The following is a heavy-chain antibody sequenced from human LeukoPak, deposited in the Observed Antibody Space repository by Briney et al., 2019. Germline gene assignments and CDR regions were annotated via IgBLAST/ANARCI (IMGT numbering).Heavy chain of an antibody. D-gene: IGHD2-2*01. Sequence: PGGSLRLSCAASGFTFSRYWMNGVRQAPGRGLEGVAHIKQDGNEKFNVDSVKGRFTISRDNDKNSLYLQMNSLRAEDTAVYYCARVGLGYCSSTSCHNWFDPWGQGTLVTVSS. CDR1: GFTFSRYW. J-gene: IGHJ5*02. V-gene: IGHV3-7*01. CDR3: ARVGLGYCSSTSCHNWFDP. CDR2: IKQDGNEK.